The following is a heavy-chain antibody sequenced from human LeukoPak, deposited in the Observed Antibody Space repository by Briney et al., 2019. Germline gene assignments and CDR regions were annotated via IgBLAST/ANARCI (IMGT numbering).Heavy chain of an antibody. CDR1: GFTFSDYY. J-gene: IGHJ4*02. CDR3: ARDHGDYGGHFDY. V-gene: IGHV3-11*01. Sequence: RPAGSLRLSCAASGFTFSDYYMSWSRQAPGNGPDWLSYISSSGSTIKYTDCVKGRFPISRDKDKNSLYLQMNSLRAEDTAVYYCARDHGDYGGHFDYWGQGTLVTVSS. D-gene: IGHD4-17*01. CDR2: ISSSGSTI.